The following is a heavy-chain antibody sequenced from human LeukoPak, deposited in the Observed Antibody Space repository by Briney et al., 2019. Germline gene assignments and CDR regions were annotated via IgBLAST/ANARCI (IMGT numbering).Heavy chain of an antibody. V-gene: IGHV4-4*02. J-gene: IGHJ4*02. Sequence: SGTLSLTCAVSGGSISSSYWWSWVRQPPGKGLEWIGEIYHSGNTNYNPSLKSRVTISIDKSKNQFSLKLSSVTAADTAVYYCARAEGYIKMGDWGQGTLVTVSS. CDR2: IYHSGNT. D-gene: IGHD6-13*01. CDR3: ARAEGYIKMGD. CDR1: GGSISSSYW.